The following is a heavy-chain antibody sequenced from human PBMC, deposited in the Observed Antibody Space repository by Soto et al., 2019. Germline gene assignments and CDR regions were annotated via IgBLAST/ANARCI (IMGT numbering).Heavy chain of an antibody. V-gene: IGHV2-5*02. Sequence: QITLKESGPTLVKPTQTLTLTCTFSGFSLSTSGVGVGWIRQPPGKALEWLALIYWDDDTRYSPSLKSRLTITKDTSKKNQVVFTMTNMDPVDTATYYCAHRLGGYYFDYWGQGTLVTVSS. D-gene: IGHD5-12*01. CDR2: IYWDDDT. CDR1: GFSLSTSGVG. J-gene: IGHJ4*02. CDR3: AHRLGGYYFDY.